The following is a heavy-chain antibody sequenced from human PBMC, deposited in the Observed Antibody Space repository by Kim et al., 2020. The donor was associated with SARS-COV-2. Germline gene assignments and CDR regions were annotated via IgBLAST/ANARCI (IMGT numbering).Heavy chain of an antibody. Sequence: GGSLRLSCAASGFTFSSYSMNWVRQAPGKGLEWVSYISSSSSTIYYADSVKGRFTISRDNAKNSLYLQMNSLRAEDTAVYYCAREAVVVVAATRGFDPWGQGTLVTVSS. CDR2: ISSSSSTI. V-gene: IGHV3-48*04. J-gene: IGHJ5*02. CDR3: AREAVVVVAATRGFDP. CDR1: GFTFSSYS. D-gene: IGHD2-15*01.